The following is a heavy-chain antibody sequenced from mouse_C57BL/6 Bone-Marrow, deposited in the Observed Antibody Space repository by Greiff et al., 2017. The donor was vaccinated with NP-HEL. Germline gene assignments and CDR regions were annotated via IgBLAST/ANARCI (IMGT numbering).Heavy chain of an antibody. V-gene: IGHV1-12*01. CDR3: ARGDDLPT. D-gene: IGHD2-4*01. CDR2: IYPGNGDT. J-gene: IGHJ3*01. Sequence: QVQLKESGAELVRPGASVKMSCKASGYTFTSYNMHWVKQTTRQGLEWIGAIYPGNGDTTYNQKFKGKATLTVDKSSSTAYMQLSSLTSEDSAVYFCARGDDLPTWGQGTLVTVSA. CDR1: GYTFTSYN.